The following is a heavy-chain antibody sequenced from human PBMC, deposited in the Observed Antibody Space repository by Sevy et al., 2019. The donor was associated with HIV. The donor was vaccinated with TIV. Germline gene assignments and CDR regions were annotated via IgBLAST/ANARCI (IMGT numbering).Heavy chain of an antibody. D-gene: IGHD3-3*01. CDR2: VYYSGST. CDR3: ARATYDFWSGGDWFDP. V-gene: IGHV4-59*01. Sequence: SETLSLTCSVSGGSSSSYYWSWIRQPPGKGLEWIGYVYYSGSTNYNPSLKSRVAMSVDTSKNQFSLKLSSVTAADTAVYYCARATYDFWSGGDWFDPWGQGTLVTVSS. CDR1: GGSSSSYY. J-gene: IGHJ5*02.